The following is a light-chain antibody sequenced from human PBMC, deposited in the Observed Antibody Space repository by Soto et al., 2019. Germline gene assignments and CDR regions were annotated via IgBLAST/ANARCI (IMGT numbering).Light chain of an antibody. CDR3: QQYGSSGT. Sequence: EIVLTQSPGTLSLSPGERATLSCRASQNVARNYLAWYQQRPGQDPRLLIYGASNRATGIPDRFSGSGSGTDFTLTISRLEPEDFAVYYCQQYGSSGTFGQGTKVDIK. V-gene: IGKV3-20*01. CDR2: GAS. CDR1: QNVARNY. J-gene: IGKJ1*01.